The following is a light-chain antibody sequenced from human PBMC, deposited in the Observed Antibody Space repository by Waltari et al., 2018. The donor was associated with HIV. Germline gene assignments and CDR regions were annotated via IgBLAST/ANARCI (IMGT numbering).Light chain of an antibody. CDR2: KDN. CDR1: TLPRQY. J-gene: IGLJ3*02. CDR3: QSSDSSGAYWV. Sequence: SFQLTQPPSVSVSPGQTARITCSGETLPRQYVFWYQQRPGKAPVLVIYKDNERPSGIPERFSGSTSGTTVALTISGVQPEDEADYYCQSSDSSGAYWVFGGGTKLTVL. V-gene: IGLV3-25*03.